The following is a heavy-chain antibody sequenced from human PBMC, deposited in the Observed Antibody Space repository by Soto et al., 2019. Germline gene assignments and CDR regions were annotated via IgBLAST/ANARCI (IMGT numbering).Heavy chain of an antibody. CDR3: ARDVEWLVPYFDY. Sequence: ASVKVSFQDYGATCTSYALHLVRPAPGQRLEWMGWINAGNGNTKYSQKFQGRVTITRDTSASTAYMELSSLRSEDTAVYYCARDVEWLVPYFDYWGQGTLVKVSS. CDR2: INAGNGNT. V-gene: IGHV1-3*01. J-gene: IGHJ4*02. CDR1: GATCTSYA. D-gene: IGHD6-19*01.